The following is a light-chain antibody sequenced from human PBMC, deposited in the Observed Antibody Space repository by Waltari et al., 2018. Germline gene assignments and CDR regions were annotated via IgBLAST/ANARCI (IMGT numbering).Light chain of an antibody. J-gene: IGLJ3*02. CDR3: AVWDDSVSGWV. CDR2: RND. V-gene: IGLV1-47*01. Sequence: QSVVTQPPSASETPGQRVTISCSGSGSNVGRNYVTWYQQVPGTAPKVVIYRNDRLPSGGPDRFSGSKSGTSASLAISGLRSEDEADYYCAVWDDSVSGWVFGGGTKLTVL. CDR1: GSNVGRNY.